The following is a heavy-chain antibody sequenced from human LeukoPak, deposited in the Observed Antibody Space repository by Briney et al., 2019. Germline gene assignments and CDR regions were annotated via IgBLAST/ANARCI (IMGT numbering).Heavy chain of an antibody. J-gene: IGHJ4*02. D-gene: IGHD6-19*01. V-gene: IGHV1-2*02. CDR1: GYTFTGYY. CDR2: INPNSGGT. CDR3: ATDPFFRGWYEN. Sequence: ASVKVSCKASGYTFTGYYMHWVRQAPGQGLEWMGWINPNSGGTNYAQKFQGRVTMTRDTSISTAYMELSSLRSEDTAVYYCATDPFFRGWYENWGQGTLVTVSS.